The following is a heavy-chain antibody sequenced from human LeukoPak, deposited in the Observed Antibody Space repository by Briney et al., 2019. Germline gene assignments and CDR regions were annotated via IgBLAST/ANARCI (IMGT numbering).Heavy chain of an antibody. CDR1: GGSISSGDYS. CDR2: MYYSGST. CDR3: ARHVLLRWTQLRQTGFDP. J-gene: IGHJ5*02. D-gene: IGHD1-1*01. V-gene: IGHV4-30-4*07. Sequence: PSQTLSLTCAVSGGSISSGDYSWSWIRQPPGKGLEWIGYMYYSGSTYSNLSLKSRVTISVDTSKNQFSLKLSSVTAADTAVYYCARHVLLRWTQLRQTGFDPWGQGTLVTVSS.